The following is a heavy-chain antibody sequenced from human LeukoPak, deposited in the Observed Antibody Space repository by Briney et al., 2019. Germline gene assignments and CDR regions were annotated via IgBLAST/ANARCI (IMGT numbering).Heavy chain of an antibody. CDR2: INSKSGGA. CDR1: GYTFTGYY. V-gene: IGHV1-2*02. Sequence: ASVKVSCKASGYTFTGYYIQWVRQAPGQGLEWMGWINSKSGGANFAQKFQGRVTMTRDTSISTAYMELSRLRSDDTAVYYCARPYYYYDSSGYLCWGQGTLVTVSS. CDR3: ARPYYYYDSSGYLC. J-gene: IGHJ4*02. D-gene: IGHD3-22*01.